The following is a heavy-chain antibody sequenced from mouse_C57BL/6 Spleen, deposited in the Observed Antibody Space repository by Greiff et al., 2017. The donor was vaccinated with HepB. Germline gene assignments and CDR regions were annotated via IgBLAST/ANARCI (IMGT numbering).Heavy chain of an antibody. Sequence: EVKLVESGGGLVKPGGSLKLSCAASGFTFSSYAMSWVRQTPEKRLEWVATISDGGSYTYYPDNVKGRFTISRDNAKNNLYLQMSHLKSEDTAMYYCARDRHYYGSSYVYWYFDVWGTGTTVTVSS. CDR2: ISDGGSYT. D-gene: IGHD1-1*01. CDR1: GFTFSSYA. CDR3: ARDRHYYGSSYVYWYFDV. V-gene: IGHV5-4*01. J-gene: IGHJ1*03.